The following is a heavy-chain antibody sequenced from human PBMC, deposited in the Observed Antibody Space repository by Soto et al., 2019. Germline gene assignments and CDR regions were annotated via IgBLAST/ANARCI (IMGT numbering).Heavy chain of an antibody. V-gene: IGHV4-59*08. CDR3: GRIFSPGDYAY. CDR1: GGSISGYY. CDR2: VYNGNT. D-gene: IGHD3-16*01. J-gene: IGHJ4*02. Sequence: QVQLQESGPGVVKPSETLSLTCTISGGSISGYYWTWIRQSPGKGLEYFGYVYNGNTNYNPSLNSRVAISVGPSKYLVSLKVGSVTGAGTGGYFWGRIFSPGDYAYWGQVTLGTVSS.